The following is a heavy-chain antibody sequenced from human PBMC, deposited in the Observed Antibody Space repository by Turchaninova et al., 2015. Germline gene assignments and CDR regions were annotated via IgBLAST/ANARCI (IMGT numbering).Heavy chain of an antibody. D-gene: IGHD1-26*01. Sequence: QVQLQQWGAGLLKPSETLSLTCAVYGGSFSGFYWSWIRQPPGKGLEWIGEINHRGSTTHNPSLQSRVTISEYMPKNQFSLKWSSVTAADTAVYYCAGGLVGARLGYWGQGTLVTVSS. V-gene: IGHV4-34*01. CDR1: GGSFSGFY. J-gene: IGHJ4*02. CDR2: INHRGST. CDR3: AGGLVGARLGY.